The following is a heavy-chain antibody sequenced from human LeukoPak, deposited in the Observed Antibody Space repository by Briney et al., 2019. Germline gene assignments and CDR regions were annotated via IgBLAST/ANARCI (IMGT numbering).Heavy chain of an antibody. Sequence: GASVKVSCKASGYTFTSYGISWVRQAPGQGPEWMGWISAYNGNTNYAQNLQGRVTMTTDTSTSTAYMELRSLRSDDTAVYYCARGLARKGGIAAVWVWFDPWGQGTLVTVSS. CDR3: ARGLARKGGIAAVWVWFDP. CDR2: ISAYNGNT. V-gene: IGHV1-18*01. J-gene: IGHJ5*02. CDR1: GYTFTSYG. D-gene: IGHD6-13*01.